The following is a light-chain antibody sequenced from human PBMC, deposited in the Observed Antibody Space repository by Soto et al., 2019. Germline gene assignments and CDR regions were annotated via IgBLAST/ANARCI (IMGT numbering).Light chain of an antibody. J-gene: IGLJ2*01. Sequence: QLVLTQSPSASASLGASVKLTCTLSSRHSNYAIAWHQQQPEKGPRYLMKVNSDGSHNKGDGIPDRFSGSSSGAERYLTISSLQSEDEADYYCQTWDTGIRVFGGGTKLTVL. CDR2: VNSDGSH. CDR1: SRHSNYA. CDR3: QTWDTGIRV. V-gene: IGLV4-69*01.